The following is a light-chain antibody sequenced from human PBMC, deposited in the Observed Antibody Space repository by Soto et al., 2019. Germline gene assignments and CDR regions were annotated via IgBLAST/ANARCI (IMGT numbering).Light chain of an antibody. Sequence: SYELTQPPSVSVAPGETARISCGGNNIGSQSVHWYQQKPGEAPVLVIYYDSDRPSGIPERFSGSNSGNTATLSITRVEAGDEADYFCQVWDSSSDLVVFGGGTKLTVL. CDR2: YDS. J-gene: IGLJ2*01. CDR3: QVWDSSSDLVV. V-gene: IGLV3-21*04. CDR1: NIGSQS.